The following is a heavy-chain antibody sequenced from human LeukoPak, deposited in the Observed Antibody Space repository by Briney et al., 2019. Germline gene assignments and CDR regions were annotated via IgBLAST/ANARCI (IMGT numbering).Heavy chain of an antibody. D-gene: IGHD3-10*01. CDR2: IYHSGST. Sequence: SETLSLTCSVSGGSISSYYWSWIRQPPGKGLEWIGYIYHSGSTYSNPSLKSRVTISIDTSKNQFSLKLSSVTAADTAVYYCATSFGRPFQYWGQGTLVTVSS. CDR3: ATSFGRPFQY. J-gene: IGHJ1*01. CDR1: GGSISSYY. V-gene: IGHV4-59*01.